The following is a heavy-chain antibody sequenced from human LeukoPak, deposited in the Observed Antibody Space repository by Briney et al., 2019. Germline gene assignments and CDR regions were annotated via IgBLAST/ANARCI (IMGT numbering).Heavy chain of an antibody. V-gene: IGHV1-18*01. D-gene: IGHD3-10*01. CDR3: AAITMVRGKRAQFDY. CDR1: GYTFTSYG. Sequence: ASVKVSCKASGYTFTSYGISWVRQAPGQGLEWMGWISGYNGNTDYAQNLQGRVTITRNTSMSTAYMELSSLRSEDTAVYYCAAITMVRGKRAQFDYWGQGTLVTVSS. J-gene: IGHJ4*02. CDR2: ISGYNGNT.